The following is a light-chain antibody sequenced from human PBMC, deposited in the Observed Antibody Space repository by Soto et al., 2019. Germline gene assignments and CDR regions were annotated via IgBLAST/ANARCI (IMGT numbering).Light chain of an antibody. CDR1: QTISFW. CDR3: QQYIIWPWT. V-gene: IGKV1-5*01. Sequence: DIQMTQSPSTLSASVGDRVIITCRASQTISFWLAWYQQKPGKAPNLLIYDASTLESGVPSRFSGSRSGTEFTLTISSLQPDDFGTYYCQQYIIWPWTFGQGTKVDI. CDR2: DAS. J-gene: IGKJ1*01.